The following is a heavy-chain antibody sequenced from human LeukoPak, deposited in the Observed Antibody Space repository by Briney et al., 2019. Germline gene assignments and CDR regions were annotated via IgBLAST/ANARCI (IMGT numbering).Heavy chain of an antibody. CDR2: ISSSGSTI. J-gene: IGHJ6*04. Sequence: GGSLRLSCAASGFTFSSYEMNWVRQAPGKGLEWVSYISSSGSTIYYADSVEGRFTISRDNAKNSLYLQMNSLRAEDTAVYYCARAPDPTGMDVWGKGTTVTVSS. V-gene: IGHV3-48*03. CDR3: ARAPDPTGMDV. CDR1: GFTFSSYE.